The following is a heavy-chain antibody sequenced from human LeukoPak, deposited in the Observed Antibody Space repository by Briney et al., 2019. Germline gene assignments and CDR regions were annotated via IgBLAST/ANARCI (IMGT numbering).Heavy chain of an antibody. CDR3: ARQQGKSTYNWNYFC. D-gene: IGHD1-7*01. CDR2: ISAYNGNT. J-gene: IGHJ4*02. V-gene: IGHV1-18*01. Sequence: ASVKVSCKASGYTFTSYGISWVRQAPGQGLEWMGWISAYNGNTNYAQKLQGRVTMTTDTFTSTAYMELRSLRSDDTAVYYCARQQGKSTYNWNYFCWGQGTLVTVSS. CDR1: GYTFTSYG.